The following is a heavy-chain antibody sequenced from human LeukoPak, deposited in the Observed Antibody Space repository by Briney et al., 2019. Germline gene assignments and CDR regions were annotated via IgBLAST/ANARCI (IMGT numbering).Heavy chain of an antibody. J-gene: IGHJ4*02. Sequence: QPGGPLRLSCAGSGDSFISHTMIWVRQAPGKGLEWISYIGYSGSPIYYADSVKGRFGISRDDAKTSLYLHMSSLRAEDTAFYYCAREYDSRARFDSWGQGILVTVSS. CDR3: AREYDSRARFDS. D-gene: IGHD4-11*01. V-gene: IGHV3-48*01. CDR1: GDSFISHT. CDR2: IGYSGSPI.